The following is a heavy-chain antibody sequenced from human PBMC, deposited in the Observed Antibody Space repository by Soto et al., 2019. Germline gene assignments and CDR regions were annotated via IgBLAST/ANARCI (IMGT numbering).Heavy chain of an antibody. J-gene: IGHJ4*02. CDR2: INPNSGGT. Sequence: ASVKVSCKASGGTFSSYAISWVRQAPGQGLEWMGWINPNSGGTNYAQKFQGRVTMTRDTSISTAYMELSRLRSDDTAVYYCARDRIAARPLGYWGQGTLVTVSS. D-gene: IGHD6-6*01. V-gene: IGHV1-2*02. CDR1: GGTFSSYA. CDR3: ARDRIAARPLGY.